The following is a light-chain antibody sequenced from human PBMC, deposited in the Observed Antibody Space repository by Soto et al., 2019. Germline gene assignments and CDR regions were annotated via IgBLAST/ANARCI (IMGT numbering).Light chain of an antibody. J-gene: IGLJ3*02. V-gene: IGLV1-47*02. CDR1: SSNIGNNY. CDR2: SNN. CDR3: AAWDDSLSGWV. Sequence: QSVLTQPPSASGTPGQRVTISCSGSSSNIGNNYVYWYQHLPGTAPKLLIYSNNQRPSGVPDRFSGSKSGTSDSLAISGLRSEDETDYYCAAWDDSLSGWVFGGGTKLTVL.